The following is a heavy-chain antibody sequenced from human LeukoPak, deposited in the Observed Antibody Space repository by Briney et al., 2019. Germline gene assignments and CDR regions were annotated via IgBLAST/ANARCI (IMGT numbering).Heavy chain of an antibody. CDR3: AVDFGSHRVVY. Sequence: ASVKVSCKASGYTFTSYYMHWVRQAPGQGLEWMGIINPSGGSTSYAQKFQGRVTMTRDTSTSTVYMELSSLRSEDTAVYYCAVDFGSHRVVYWGQGTLVTVSS. J-gene: IGHJ4*01. CDR2: INPSGGST. D-gene: IGHD3-3*01. V-gene: IGHV1-46*01. CDR1: GYTFTSYY.